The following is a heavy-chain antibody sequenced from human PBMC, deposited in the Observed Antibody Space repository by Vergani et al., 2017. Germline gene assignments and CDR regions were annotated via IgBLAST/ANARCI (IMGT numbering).Heavy chain of an antibody. CDR3: ARASPRYDFWSGYYTYYYYGMDV. CDR2: IKQDGSEK. Sequence: EVQLVESGGGLVQPGGSLRLSCAASGFTFSSYWMSWVRQAPGKGLEWVANIKQDGSEKYYVDSVKGRFTISRDNSKNTLYLQMNSLRAEDTAVYYCARASPRYDFWSGYYTYYYYGMDVWGQGTTVTVSS. J-gene: IGHJ6*02. CDR1: GFTFSSYW. V-gene: IGHV3-7*01. D-gene: IGHD3-3*01.